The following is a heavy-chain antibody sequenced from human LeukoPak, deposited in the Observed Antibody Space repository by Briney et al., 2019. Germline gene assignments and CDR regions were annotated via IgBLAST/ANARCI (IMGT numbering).Heavy chain of an antibody. J-gene: IGHJ4*02. D-gene: IGHD3-10*01. CDR3: AKLGNFASGSYSD. V-gene: IGHV3-23*01. CDR1: GFTFSSFA. CDR2: ISDSGGYT. Sequence: GGSLRLSCAASGFTFSSFAMSWVRQAPGKGLEWVSGISDSGGYTYYADSVKGRFTISRDNSKNTLYLHMNSLRAEDTAVFYCAKLGNFASGSYSDWGQGTLVTVSS.